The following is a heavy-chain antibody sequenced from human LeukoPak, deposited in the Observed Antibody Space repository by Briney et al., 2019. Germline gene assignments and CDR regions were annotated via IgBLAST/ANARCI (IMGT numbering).Heavy chain of an antibody. CDR1: GFSFSGSA. Sequence: PGGSLRLSCAASGFSFSGSAIHWVRQPSGKGLEWVGRIRSKANNYATVYGASVKGRFTISRDDSKNTTYLQMNSLKTEDTALYYCTVGDSWRQVTLVTVSS. CDR2: IRSKANNYAT. V-gene: IGHV3-73*01. CDR3: TVGDS. J-gene: IGHJ4*02.